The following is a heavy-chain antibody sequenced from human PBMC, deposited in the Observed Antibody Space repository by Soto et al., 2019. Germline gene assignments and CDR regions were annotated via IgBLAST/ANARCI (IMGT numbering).Heavy chain of an antibody. D-gene: IGHD3-3*01. J-gene: IGHJ4*02. CDR1: GFTFSSYA. V-gene: IGHV3-23*01. CDR3: AKDPSYYDFWSGYRYFDY. CDR2: ISGSGGST. Sequence: SLRLSCAASGFTFSSYAMSWVRQAPGKGLEWVSAISGSGGSTYYADSVKGRFTISRDNSKNTLYLQMNSPRAEDTAVYYCAKDPSYYDFWSGYRYFDYWGQGTLVTVS.